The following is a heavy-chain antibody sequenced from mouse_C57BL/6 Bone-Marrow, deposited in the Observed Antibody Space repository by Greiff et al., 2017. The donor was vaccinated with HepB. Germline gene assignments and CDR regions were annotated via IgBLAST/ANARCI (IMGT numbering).Heavy chain of an antibody. V-gene: IGHV14-1*01. D-gene: IGHD2-3*01. J-gene: IGHJ2*01. CDR1: GFNIKDYY. Sequence: VQLQQSAAELVRPGASVKLSCTASGFNIKDYYMHWVKQTPEQGLEWIGRIDPEDGDTAYAPKFQGKATMTAATSSNTAYLQLSSLTSEDTAVHYCTACRGYYLYYFDFWGKGPTLTVSS. CDR2: IDPEDGDT. CDR3: TACRGYYLYYFDF.